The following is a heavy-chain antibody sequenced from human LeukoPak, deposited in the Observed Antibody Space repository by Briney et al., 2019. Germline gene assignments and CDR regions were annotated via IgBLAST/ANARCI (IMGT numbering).Heavy chain of an antibody. J-gene: IGHJ4*02. CDR1: GFTFSSYS. CDR2: ISSSSSYI. V-gene: IGHV3-21*01. CDR3: ARGRNWNYRLGLGDY. D-gene: IGHD1-7*01. Sequence: PGGSLRLSCAASGFTFSSYSMNWVRQAPGKGLEWVSSISSSSSYIYYADSVKGRFTISRDNAKNSLYLQMNSLRAEDTAVYYCARGRNWNYRLGLGDYWGQGTLVTVSS.